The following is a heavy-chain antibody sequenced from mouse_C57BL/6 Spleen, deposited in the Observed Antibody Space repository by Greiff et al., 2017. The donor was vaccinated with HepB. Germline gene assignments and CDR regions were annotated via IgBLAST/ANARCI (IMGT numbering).Heavy chain of an antibody. CDR3: ARHDTGTVDY. CDR2: ISSGGSYT. V-gene: IGHV5-6*01. Sequence: EVKLVESGGDLVKPGGSLKLSCAASGFTFSSYGMSWVRQTPDKRLEWVATISSGGSYTYYPDSVKGRFTISRDNAKNTLYLQMSSLKSEDTAMYYCARHDTGTVDYWGQGTTLTVSS. J-gene: IGHJ2*01. CDR1: GFTFSSYG. D-gene: IGHD4-1*01.